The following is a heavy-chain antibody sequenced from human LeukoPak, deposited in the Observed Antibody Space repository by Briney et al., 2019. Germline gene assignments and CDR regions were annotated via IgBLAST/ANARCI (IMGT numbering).Heavy chain of an antibody. V-gene: IGHV1-46*01. CDR2: INPSGGST. J-gene: IGHJ4*02. CDR3: ARVGFGEFLFDY. D-gene: IGHD3-10*01. CDR1: GYTFTSYY. Sequence: ASVKVSCKASGYTFTSYYMHWVRQAPGQGLEWMGIINPSGGSTSYAQKFQGRVTITRNTSINTAYMELSSLRSEDTAVYYCARVGFGEFLFDYWGQGTLVTVSS.